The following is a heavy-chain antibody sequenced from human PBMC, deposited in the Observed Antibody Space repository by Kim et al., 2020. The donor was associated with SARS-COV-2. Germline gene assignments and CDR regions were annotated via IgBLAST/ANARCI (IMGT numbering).Heavy chain of an antibody. CDR1: GYTFTSYA. D-gene: IGHD3-10*01. CDR3: ARAELLLWFGESLLDYYGMDV. Sequence: ASVKVSCKASGYTFTSYAMHWVRQAPGQRLEWMGWINAGNGNTKYSQKFQGRVTITRDTPASTAYMELSSLRSEDTAVYYCARAELLLWFGESLLDYYGMDVWGQGTTVTVSS. J-gene: IGHJ6*02. CDR2: INAGNGNT. V-gene: IGHV1-3*01.